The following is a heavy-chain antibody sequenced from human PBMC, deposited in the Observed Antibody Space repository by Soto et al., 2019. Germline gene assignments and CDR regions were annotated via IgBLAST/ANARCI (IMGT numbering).Heavy chain of an antibody. D-gene: IGHD2-15*01. CDR1: GFTFDNYA. Sequence: GGSLRLSCAASGFTFDNYAMNWVRQAPGKGLEWVSAISGSGGSTYYADSVKGRFTISRDNSKNTLYLQMNSLTGEDTAVYYCAKRKVVVAATGFDHWGQGTLVTVSS. CDR3: AKRKVVVAATGFDH. CDR2: ISGSGGST. J-gene: IGHJ4*02. V-gene: IGHV3-23*01.